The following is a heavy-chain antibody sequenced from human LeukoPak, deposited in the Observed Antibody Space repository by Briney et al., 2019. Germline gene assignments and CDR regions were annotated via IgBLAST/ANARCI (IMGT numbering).Heavy chain of an antibody. CDR2: ISSSSSYI. V-gene: IGHV3-21*01. J-gene: IGHJ6*02. CDR1: GFTFSSYW. Sequence: GGSLRLSCAGSGFTFSSYWMHWVRQAPGKGLEWVSSISSSSSYIYYADSVKGRFTISRDNAKNSLYLQMNSLRAEDTAVYYCARDLGRDHYDSSGYYHTYYYYGMDVWGQGTTVTVSS. D-gene: IGHD3-22*01. CDR3: ARDLGRDHYDSSGYYHTYYYYGMDV.